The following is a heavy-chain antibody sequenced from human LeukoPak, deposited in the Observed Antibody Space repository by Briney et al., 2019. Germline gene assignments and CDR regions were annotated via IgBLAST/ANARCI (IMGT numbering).Heavy chain of an antibody. CDR1: GFTFSSYA. CDR2: ISYDGSSK. Sequence: PGRSLRLSCAASGFTFSSYAMHWVRQAPGKGLEWVAVISYDGSSKYYADSVKGRFTISRDNSKNTLYLQMNSLRAEDTAVYYCARVSGGWYFYWGQGTLVTVSS. D-gene: IGHD6-19*01. J-gene: IGHJ4*02. V-gene: IGHV3-30-3*01. CDR3: ARVSGGWYFY.